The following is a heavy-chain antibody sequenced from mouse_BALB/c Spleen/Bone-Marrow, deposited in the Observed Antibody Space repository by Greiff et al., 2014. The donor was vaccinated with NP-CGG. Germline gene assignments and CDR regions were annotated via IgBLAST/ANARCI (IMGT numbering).Heavy chain of an antibody. CDR1: GYSITSGYS. D-gene: IGHD2-3*01. J-gene: IGHJ4*01. V-gene: IGHV3-1*02. CDR3: ARQNDGYLYYAMDY. CDR2: IHYSGTT. Sequence: EVQLHQSGPDLVKPSQSLSLTCTVTGYSITSGYSWHWIRQFPGDKLEWMGYIHYSGTTNYNPSLKSRISITRDTSKNQFFLQLNSVTSDDTATYYCARQNDGYLYYAMDYWGQGTSVTVSS.